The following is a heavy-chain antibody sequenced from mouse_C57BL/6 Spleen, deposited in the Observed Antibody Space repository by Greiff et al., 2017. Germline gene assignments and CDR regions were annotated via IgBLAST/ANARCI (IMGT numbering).Heavy chain of an antibody. CDR1: GYTFTDYY. CDR3: ARSGVYYDYDEGTWFAY. Sequence: VQLQQSGPELVKPGASVKISCKASGYTFTDYYMNWVKQSHGKSLEWIGDINPNNGGTSYNQKFKGKATLTVDKSSSTAYMELRSLTSEDSAVYYGARSGVYYDYDEGTWFAYWGQGALVTVSA. D-gene: IGHD2-4*01. CDR2: INPNNGGT. J-gene: IGHJ3*01. V-gene: IGHV1-26*01.